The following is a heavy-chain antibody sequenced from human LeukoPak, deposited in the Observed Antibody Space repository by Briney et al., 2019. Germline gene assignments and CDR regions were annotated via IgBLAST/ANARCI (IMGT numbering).Heavy chain of an antibody. J-gene: IGHJ3*02. V-gene: IGHV3-7*01. CDR3: ARGYYYDSSGYYCAAFDI. Sequence: GGSLRLSCAASGFTFSFYWMSWVRQAPGKGLEWVANIKQDGSAKYYVESVRGRFTISRDNAKKSLHLQMSSLRADDTAVYYCARGYYYDSSGYYCAAFDIWGQGTMVTVSS. D-gene: IGHD3-22*01. CDR2: IKQDGSAK. CDR1: GFTFSFYW.